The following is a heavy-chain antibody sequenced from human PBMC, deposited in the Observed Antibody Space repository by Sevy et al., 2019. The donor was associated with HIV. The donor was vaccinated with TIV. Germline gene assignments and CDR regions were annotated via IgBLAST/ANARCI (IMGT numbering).Heavy chain of an antibody. J-gene: IGHJ6*02. Sequence: GGSLRLSCAASGFTFSSYWMSWVRQAPGKGLEWVANIKQDGSEKYYVDSVKGRFTISRDNAKNSLYLQMNSLRAEETAVYYCARAQGGYCSSTSCYMSYYYGMDVWGQGTTVTVSS. V-gene: IGHV3-7*01. CDR3: ARAQGGYCSSTSCYMSYYYGMDV. CDR1: GFTFSSYW. CDR2: IKQDGSEK. D-gene: IGHD2-2*02.